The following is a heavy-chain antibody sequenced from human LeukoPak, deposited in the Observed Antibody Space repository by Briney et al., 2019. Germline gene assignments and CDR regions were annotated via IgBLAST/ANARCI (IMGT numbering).Heavy chain of an antibody. V-gene: IGHV3-21*01. CDR2: ISTSGNSM. CDR1: GFTCSSYT. D-gene: IGHD5-24*01. CDR3: ARVVRGDAYNYDY. J-gene: IGHJ4*02. Sequence: PGGSLRLSCAASGFTCSSYTMNWVHKAPGKVLERVLSISTSGNSMYPADSVKGRFTTSRDNARNALYLQMNSLRAEDTAVYYCARVVRGDAYNYDYWGRGTLVTVSS.